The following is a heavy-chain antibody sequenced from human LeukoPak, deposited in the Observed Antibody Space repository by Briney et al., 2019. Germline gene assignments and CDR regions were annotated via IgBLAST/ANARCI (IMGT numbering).Heavy chain of an antibody. CDR3: ARGDQNFDY. J-gene: IGHJ4*02. D-gene: IGHD5-24*01. Sequence: SQTLSLACAISGDSVSSKSVWNWIRQSPSRGLEWLGRIYYRSKWSNNYAVSVKSRITINPDTSKNQFSLQLSSVTAEDTAVYYCARGDQNFDYWGQGTLVTVSS. CDR1: GDSVSSKSV. CDR2: IYYRSKWSN. V-gene: IGHV6-1*01.